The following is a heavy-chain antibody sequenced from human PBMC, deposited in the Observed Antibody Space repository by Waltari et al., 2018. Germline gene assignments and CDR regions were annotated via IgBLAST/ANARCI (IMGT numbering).Heavy chain of an antibody. D-gene: IGHD1-1*01. CDR2: ILHDGSNK. V-gene: IGHV3-30*01. Sequence: QVQLVESGGGVVQPGRSLKLSCAASGFTFSTYALHWVRQAPGKGLEWVAVILHDGSNKYYADSVKGRFTISRDNSKNTLYLQMNSLRAEDTATYFCARDRQSGGFRYDYWGQGTLVTVSS. CDR1: GFTFSTYA. CDR3: ARDRQSGGFRYDY. J-gene: IGHJ4*02.